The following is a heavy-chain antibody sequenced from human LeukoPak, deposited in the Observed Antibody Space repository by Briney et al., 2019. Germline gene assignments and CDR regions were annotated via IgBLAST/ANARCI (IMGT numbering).Heavy chain of an antibody. J-gene: IGHJ6*02. CDR2: ITWNRDNI. Sequence: GRSLRLSCAASGFTFDDYAMHWVRQAPGNGLEWVSGITWNRDNIGYGDSVKGRFTISRDNVKNVLYLQMTSLRPEDTALYFCAKDLSSAITSALVLDVWGQGTTVIASS. CDR1: GFTFDDYA. D-gene: IGHD3-22*01. V-gene: IGHV3-9*01. CDR3: AKDLSSAITSALVLDV.